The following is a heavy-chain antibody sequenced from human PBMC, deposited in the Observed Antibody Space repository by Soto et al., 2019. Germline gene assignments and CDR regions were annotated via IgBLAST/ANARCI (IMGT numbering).Heavy chain of an antibody. V-gene: IGHV3-23*01. J-gene: IGHJ4*02. Sequence: PGGSLRLSCAASGFTFSTYALSWVRQAPGKGLEWVSAISANGQGIYYADSVRGRFTISRDNSKNTIFLQMDSLRAEDTAVYYCARDGITMIRGITVFDFWGQGTLVTVSS. CDR2: ISANGQGI. D-gene: IGHD3-10*01. CDR1: GFTFSTYA. CDR3: ARDGITMIRGITVFDF.